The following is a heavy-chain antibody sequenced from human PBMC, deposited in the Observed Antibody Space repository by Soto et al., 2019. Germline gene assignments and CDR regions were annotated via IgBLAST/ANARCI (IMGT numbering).Heavy chain of an antibody. Sequence: GGSLRLSCVGSGFIFSNNGIHWVRQTPGRGLEWVAFMSYDGSDTFYADSVKGRFTISRDNSKNTLFLHMSNLRAEDTAMYYCTIVRVADSALDHWGQGTLVTVSS. CDR1: GFIFSNNG. J-gene: IGHJ4*02. CDR3: TIVRVADSALDH. D-gene: IGHD3-10*02. V-gene: IGHV3-30*02. CDR2: MSYDGSDT.